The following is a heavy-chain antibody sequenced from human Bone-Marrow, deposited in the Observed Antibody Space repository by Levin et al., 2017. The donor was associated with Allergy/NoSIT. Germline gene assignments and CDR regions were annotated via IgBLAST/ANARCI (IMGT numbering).Heavy chain of an antibody. J-gene: IGHJ4*02. CDR3: AKDLRDYYGSGSYYPRGVFCY. CDR1: GFTFSSYA. D-gene: IGHD3-10*01. Sequence: GGSLRLSCAASGFTFSSYAMSWVSQAPGKGLEWVSAISGSGGSTYYADSVKGRFTISRDNSKNTLYLQMNSLRAEDTAVYYCAKDLRDYYGSGSYYPRGVFCYWGQGTLVTVSS. CDR2: ISGSGGST. V-gene: IGHV3-23*01.